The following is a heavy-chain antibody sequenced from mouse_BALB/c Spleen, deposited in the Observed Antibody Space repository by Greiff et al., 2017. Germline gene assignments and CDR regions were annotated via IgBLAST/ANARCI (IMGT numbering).Heavy chain of an antibody. CDR2: IWWNDNK. CDR1: GFSLSTYGIG. D-gene: IGHD2-4*01. V-gene: IGHV8-11*01. CDR3: AREGMITTEDAMDY. Sequence: QVTLKVSGPGILQPSQTLSLTCSFSGFSLSTYGIGVGWIRQPSGKGLEWLAHIWWNDNKYYNTALKSRLTISKDTSNNQVFLKIASVDTADTATYYCAREGMITTEDAMDYWGQGTSVTVSS. J-gene: IGHJ4*01.